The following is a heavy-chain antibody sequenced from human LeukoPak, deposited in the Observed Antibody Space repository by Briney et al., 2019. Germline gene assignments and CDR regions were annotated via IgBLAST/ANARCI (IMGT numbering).Heavy chain of an antibody. CDR2: ISGSGGST. CDR1: GFTFSSYA. CDR3: ARVIRNHYYHSTYFDY. D-gene: IGHD3-22*01. J-gene: IGHJ4*02. V-gene: IGHV3-23*01. Sequence: GGSLRLSCAASGFTFSSYAMSWVRQAPGKGLEWVSAISGSGGSTYYADSVKGRFTISRDNSKNTLYLQMNSLRAEDTAVYYCARVIRNHYYHSTYFDYWGQGTLVTVSS.